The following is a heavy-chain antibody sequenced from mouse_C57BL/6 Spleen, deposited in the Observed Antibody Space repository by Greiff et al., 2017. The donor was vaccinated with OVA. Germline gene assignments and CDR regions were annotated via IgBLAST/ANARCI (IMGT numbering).Heavy chain of an antibody. CDR1: GYTFTSYW. D-gene: IGHD2-10*01. V-gene: IGHV1-72*01. J-gene: IGHJ1*03. CDR3: ARSYSHWYFDV. Sequence: QVHVKQPGAELVKPGASVKLSCKASGYTFTSYWMHWVKQRPGRGLERIGRIDPNSGGTKYNEKFKSKATLTVDKPSSTAYMQLSSLTSEDSAVYYCARSYSHWYFDVWGTGTTVTVSS. CDR2: IDPNSGGT.